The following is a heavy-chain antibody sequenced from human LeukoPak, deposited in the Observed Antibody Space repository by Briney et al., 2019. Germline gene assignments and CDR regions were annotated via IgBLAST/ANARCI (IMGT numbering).Heavy chain of an antibody. CDR3: ARGRDFWSGYYSGDYFDY. D-gene: IGHD3-3*01. J-gene: IGHJ4*02. CDR2: ISSSSSTI. CDR1: GFTFSSYS. V-gene: IGHV3-48*04. Sequence: PGGSLRLSCAASGFTFSSYSMNWVRQAPGKGLEWVSYISSSSSTIYYADSVKGRFTISRDNAKNSLYLQMNSLRAEDTAVYYCARGRDFWSGYYSGDYFDYWGQGTLVTVSS.